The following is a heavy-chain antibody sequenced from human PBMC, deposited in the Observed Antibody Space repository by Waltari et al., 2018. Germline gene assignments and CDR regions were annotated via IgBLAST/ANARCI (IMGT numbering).Heavy chain of an antibody. CDR1: AFTLRTFG. V-gene: IGHV3-30*03. Sequence: QVQMVESGGGVVQPGRPLSLSCEAAAFTLRTFGIQWVRRAPEKGLEWVAVISYDGTIKFYSESVKGRFSISRDNSKNTVFLQVNSLKGDDTAVYYCARGAPRARGVIPFPGFDYWGRGTPVTVSS. D-gene: IGHD3-10*01. J-gene: IGHJ4*02. CDR3: ARGAPRARGVIPFPGFDY. CDR2: ISYDGTIK.